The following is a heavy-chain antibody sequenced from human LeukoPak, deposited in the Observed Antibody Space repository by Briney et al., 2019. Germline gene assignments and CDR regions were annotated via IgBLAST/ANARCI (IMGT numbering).Heavy chain of an antibody. CDR3: AREGSGRWSAFDI. CDR1: GGSISSYY. D-gene: IGHD3-10*01. V-gene: IGHV4-59*01. J-gene: IGHJ3*02. CDR2: IYYSGST. Sequence: SETLSLTCTVSGGSISSYYWSWIRQPPGKGLEWIGYIYYSGSTNYNPSLKSRVTISVDTSKNQFSLKLSSVTAADTAVYYCAREGSGRWSAFDIWGQGTMVTVSS.